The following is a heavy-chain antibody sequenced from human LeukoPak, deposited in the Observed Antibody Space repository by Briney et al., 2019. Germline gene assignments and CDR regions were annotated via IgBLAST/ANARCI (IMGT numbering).Heavy chain of an antibody. CDR1: GFTFSSYG. D-gene: IGHD3-16*01. V-gene: IGHV3-30*18. Sequence: GGSLRLSCAASGFTFSSYGMHWVRQAPGKGLEWVAVISYDGSNKYYADSVKGRFTISRDNSKNTLYLQMNSLRAEDTAVYYCAKFMMVDAFDIWGQGTMVTVSS. CDR2: ISYDGSNK. J-gene: IGHJ3*02. CDR3: AKFMMVDAFDI.